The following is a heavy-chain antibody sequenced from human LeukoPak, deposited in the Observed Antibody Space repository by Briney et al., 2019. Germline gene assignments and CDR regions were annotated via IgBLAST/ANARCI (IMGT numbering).Heavy chain of an antibody. CDR3: ARAGRYVGDWFDP. D-gene: IGHD3-16*01. CDR2: IIPIFGTA. Sequence: SVKLSCKASGGTFSSYAISWVRQAPGQGLEWMGGIIPIFGTANYAQKFQGRVTITADESTSTAYMELSSLRSEDTAVYYCARAGRYVGDWFDPWGQGTLVTVSS. V-gene: IGHV1-69*13. CDR1: GGTFSSYA. J-gene: IGHJ5*02.